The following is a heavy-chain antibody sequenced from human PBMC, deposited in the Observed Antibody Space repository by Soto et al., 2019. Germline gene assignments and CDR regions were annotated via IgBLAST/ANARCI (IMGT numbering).Heavy chain of an antibody. V-gene: IGHV3-48*01. CDR3: ARNTYDFWSGYHDAFDI. CDR1: GFTFSSYS. J-gene: IGHJ3*02. D-gene: IGHD3-3*01. Sequence: GGSLRLSCAASGFTFSSYSMNWVRQAPGKGLEWVSYISSSSSTIYYADPVKGRFTISRDNAKNSLYLQMNSLRAEDTAVYYCARNTYDFWSGYHDAFDIWGQGTMVTVSS. CDR2: ISSSSSTI.